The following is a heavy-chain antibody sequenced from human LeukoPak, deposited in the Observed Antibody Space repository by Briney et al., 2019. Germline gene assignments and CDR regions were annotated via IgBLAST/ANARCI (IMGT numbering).Heavy chain of an antibody. CDR2: ITGGGDT. D-gene: IGHD6-13*01. Sequence: GGSLRLSCGVSGITLSNYGMTWVRQAPGKGLEWVSSITGGGDTYYVDSVKGRFTVSRDNSKNTLYLQINSLTADDTALYYCAKGKAAGAVDWFDPWGQGTLVTVSS. J-gene: IGHJ5*02. CDR3: AKGKAAGAVDWFDP. CDR1: GITLSNYG. V-gene: IGHV3-23*01.